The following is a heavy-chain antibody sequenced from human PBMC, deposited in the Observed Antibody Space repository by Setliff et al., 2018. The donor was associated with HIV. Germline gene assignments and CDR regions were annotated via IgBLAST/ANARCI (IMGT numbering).Heavy chain of an antibody. CDR2: IYTSGST. CDR3: ASLAAGRSYYFDY. J-gene: IGHJ4*02. D-gene: IGHD6-13*01. Sequence: KPSETLSLTCTVSGGSISSGYYYWSWIRQPAGKGLEWIGHIYTSGSTNYNPSLKSRVTISVDTSKNQFSLNLRSVTAADTAMYYCASLAAGRSYYFDYWGQGTLVTVSS. V-gene: IGHV4-61*09. CDR1: GGSISSGYYY.